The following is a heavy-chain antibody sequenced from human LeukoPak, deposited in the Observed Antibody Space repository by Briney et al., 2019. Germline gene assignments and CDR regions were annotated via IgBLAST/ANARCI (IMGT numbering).Heavy chain of an antibody. V-gene: IGHV4-39*01. CDR1: GGSISSSSYY. D-gene: IGHD6-19*01. CDR3: ARHWRDSSGWYGYNWFDP. CDR2: INHSGST. Sequence: PSETLSLTCTVSGGSISSSSYYWGWIRQPPGKGLEWIGEINHSGSTNYNPSLKSRVTISVDTSKNQFSLKLSSVTAADTAVYYCARHWRDSSGWYGYNWFDPWGQGTLVTVSS. J-gene: IGHJ5*02.